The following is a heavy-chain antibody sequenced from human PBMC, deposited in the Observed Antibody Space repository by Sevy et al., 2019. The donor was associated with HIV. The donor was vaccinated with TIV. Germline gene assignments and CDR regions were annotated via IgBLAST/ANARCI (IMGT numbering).Heavy chain of an antibody. CDR3: ARDRGYCSSTSCLPNYYYYYGMDV. J-gene: IGHJ6*02. Sequence: GGSLRLSCAASGFTFSSYSMNWVRQAPGKGLEWVSSISSSSSYIYYADSVKGRFTISRDNAKNSRFLKMNSLRADDTAVYYCARDRGYCSSTSCLPNYYYYYGMDVWGQGTTVTVSS. V-gene: IGHV3-21*01. D-gene: IGHD2-2*01. CDR1: GFTFSSYS. CDR2: ISSSSSYI.